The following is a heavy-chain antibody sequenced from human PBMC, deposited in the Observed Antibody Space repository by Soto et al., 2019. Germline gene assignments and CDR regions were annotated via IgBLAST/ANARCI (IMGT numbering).Heavy chain of an antibody. J-gene: IGHJ5*02. Sequence: QVQLQQWGAGLLKPSETLSLTCVVYGGSFSGYYWSWIRQSPGKGLEWIGGINHRGSTNYNPSLESRVTISVDTSKNQFSLKLPSVTAANTAMYYCARDGFCTSTTCRVGNWFDPWGQGTLVNVSS. CDR3: ARDGFCTSTTCRVGNWFDP. CDR1: GGSFSGYY. D-gene: IGHD2-2*01. V-gene: IGHV4-34*01. CDR2: INHRGST.